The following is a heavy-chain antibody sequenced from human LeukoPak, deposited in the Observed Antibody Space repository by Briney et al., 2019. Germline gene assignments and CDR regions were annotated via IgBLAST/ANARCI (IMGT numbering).Heavy chain of an antibody. CDR2: ISSSSSYI. CDR3: ARESGLDYGDYVGY. V-gene: IGHV3-21*04. J-gene: IGHJ4*02. CDR1: GFTFSSYS. D-gene: IGHD4-17*01. Sequence: GGSLRLSCAASGFTFSSYSMNWVRQAPGKGLEWVSSISSSSSYIYYADSVKGRFTISRDNAKNSLYLQMNSLRAEDTALYYCARESGLDYGDYVGYWGQGTLVTVSS.